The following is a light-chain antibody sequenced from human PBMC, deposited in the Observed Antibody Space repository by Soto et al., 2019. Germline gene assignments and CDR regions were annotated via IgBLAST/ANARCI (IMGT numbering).Light chain of an antibody. V-gene: IGKV3-15*01. Sequence: EVVMTQSPATLSLSPGERATLSCRASQSVSSLLAWYQQKPGQAPRLLIYGASTRATGIPDRFSASGSGTEFALTISSLQSGDFAVYYCQQYNTWPLTFGGGTKVEIK. CDR3: QQYNTWPLT. CDR1: QSVSSL. J-gene: IGKJ4*01. CDR2: GAS.